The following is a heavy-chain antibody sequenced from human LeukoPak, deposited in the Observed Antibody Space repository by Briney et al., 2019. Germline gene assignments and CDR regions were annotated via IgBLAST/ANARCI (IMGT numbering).Heavy chain of an antibody. V-gene: IGHV3-48*03. D-gene: IGHD1/OR15-1a*01. J-gene: IGHJ4*02. CDR3: VAKQWVRESLHIY. CDR1: GLTISNYD. Sequence: PGGSLRLSCAASGLTISNYDLNWLRQAPGQGLEWVSHISGPARIIQYTDSVKGRFTISRDDAENSLLLQMDSLRVEDTAIYYCVAKQWVRESLHIYWGQGIQVTVSS. CDR2: ISGPARII.